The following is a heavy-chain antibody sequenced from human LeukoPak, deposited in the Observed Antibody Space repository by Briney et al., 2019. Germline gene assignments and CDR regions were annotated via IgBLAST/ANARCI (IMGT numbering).Heavy chain of an antibody. CDR3: SRAPYTTGRSFYFDS. V-gene: IGHV3-33*01. CDR2: IWYDGSKN. J-gene: IGHJ4*02. CDR1: GFTFRNYG. Sequence: GGSLRLSCAASGFTFRNYGMHWVRQAPGKGLEWVAIIWYDGSKNYYADSVKGRFTISRDNFNNTLYLQMNSLRAEDTALYYCSRAPYTTGRSFYFDSWGQGTLVTVSS. D-gene: IGHD2-2*02.